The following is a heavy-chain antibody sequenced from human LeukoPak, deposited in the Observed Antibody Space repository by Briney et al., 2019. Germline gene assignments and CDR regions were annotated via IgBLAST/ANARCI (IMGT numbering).Heavy chain of an antibody. CDR3: ARAPNGYYPLDY. CDR1: GGSISTHF. CDR2: IYYTGST. J-gene: IGHJ4*02. Sequence: SETLSLTCTVSGGSISTHFWTWIRQPPGMGLEWIGYIYYTGSTNYNPSLKSRVTISLDTSKNQFSLHLSFVTAEDTAVYYCARAPNGYYPLDYWGQGTLVTVSS. D-gene: IGHD3-22*01. V-gene: IGHV4-59*11.